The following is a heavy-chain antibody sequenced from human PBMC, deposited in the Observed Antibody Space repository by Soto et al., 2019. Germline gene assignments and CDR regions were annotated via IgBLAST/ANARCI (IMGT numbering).Heavy chain of an antibody. V-gene: IGHV3-23*01. Sequence: EVQLLESGGGLVQPGGSLRLSCAASGFTFSSYAMNWVRQAPGKGLEWVSAISGSGGSTYYADSVKGRFTSSRDNSKNPLYLQMNSLRVEETAVYYCAKDPKQLLGPARVDYWGQGTLVTVSS. CDR2: ISGSGGST. CDR3: AKDPKQLLGPARVDY. J-gene: IGHJ4*02. D-gene: IGHD6-19*01. CDR1: GFTFSSYA.